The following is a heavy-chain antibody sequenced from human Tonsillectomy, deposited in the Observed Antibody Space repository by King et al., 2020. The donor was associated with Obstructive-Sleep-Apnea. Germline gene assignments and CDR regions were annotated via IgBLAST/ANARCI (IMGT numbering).Heavy chain of an antibody. Sequence: LQLQESGPGLVKPSETLSLTCTVSGGSISSSSYYWGWIRQPPGKGLEWIGSIYYSGSTYYNPSLKSRVTISVDTSKNQFSLKLSSVTAADTAVYYCAREPQGWLSINGLYYFDYWGQGTLVTVSS. CDR3: AREPQGWLSINGLYYFDY. D-gene: IGHD3-22*01. CDR2: IYYSGST. J-gene: IGHJ4*02. V-gene: IGHV4-39*07. CDR1: GGSISSSSYY.